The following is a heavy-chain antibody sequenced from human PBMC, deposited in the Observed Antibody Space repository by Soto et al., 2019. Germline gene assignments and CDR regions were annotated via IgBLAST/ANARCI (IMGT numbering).Heavy chain of an antibody. CDR1: GYTFTSYD. D-gene: IGHD3-3*01. CDR3: ARSGAIYDFWSGYYNYYYYYMAV. V-gene: IGHV1-8*01. CDR2: MNPKSGNT. J-gene: IGHJ6*03. Sequence: GASVKVSCKASGYTFTSYDINWVRQATGQRLEGMGWMNPKSGNTGYAQKFQGRGTMTRNPPISQAYRELSSLRSEDTAVYYCARSGAIYDFWSGYYNYYYYYMAVWGKGTTVTVSS.